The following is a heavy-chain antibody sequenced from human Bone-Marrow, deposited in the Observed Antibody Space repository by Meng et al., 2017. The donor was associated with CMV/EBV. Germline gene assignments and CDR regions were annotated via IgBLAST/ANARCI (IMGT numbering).Heavy chain of an antibody. CDR3: ATWRRYNCNDDY. V-gene: IGHV1-69-2*01. CDR2: VDPEDRET. Sequence: WKVSGYTFTDYYMRWVQQAPGKGLEWMGLVDPEDRETIYAEKFQGRVTITADTSTDTAYMELSSLRSEDTAVYYCATWRRYNCNDDYWGQGTLVTVSS. CDR1: GYTFTDYY. J-gene: IGHJ4*02. D-gene: IGHD1-1*01.